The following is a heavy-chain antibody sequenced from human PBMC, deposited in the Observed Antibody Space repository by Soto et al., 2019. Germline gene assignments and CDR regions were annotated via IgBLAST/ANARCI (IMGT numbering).Heavy chain of an antibody. CDR2: FDPEDGET. D-gene: IGHD5-18*01. CDR3: ATTAAMVTHFDY. CDR1: GYTLTELS. V-gene: IGHV1-24*01. J-gene: IGHJ4*02. Sequence: ASVKVSCKVSGYTLTELSMHWVRQAPGKGLEWMGGFDPEDGETIYAQKFQGRVTMTEDTSTDTAYMELSSLRSEDTAVYYCATTAAMVTHFDYWGQGTLVTVSS.